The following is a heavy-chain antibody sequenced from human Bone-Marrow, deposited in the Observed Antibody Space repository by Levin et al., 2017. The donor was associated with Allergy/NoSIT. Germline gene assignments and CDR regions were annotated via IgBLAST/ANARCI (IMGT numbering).Heavy chain of an antibody. CDR3: ARAHGDETFDP. D-gene: IGHD4-17*01. CDR1: GYSISSGYY. V-gene: IGHV4-38-2*01. Sequence: SETLSLTCAVSGYSISSGYYWGWIRQPPGKGLEWIGSIYHSGSTYYNPSLKSRVTISVDTSKNQFSLKLSSVTAADTAVYYGARAHGDETFDPWGQGTLVTVSS. CDR2: IYHSGST. J-gene: IGHJ5*02.